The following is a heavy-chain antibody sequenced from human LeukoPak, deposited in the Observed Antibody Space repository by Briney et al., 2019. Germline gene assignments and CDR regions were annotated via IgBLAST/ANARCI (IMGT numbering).Heavy chain of an antibody. CDR3: TRVPHGCSSTSCYPDY. Sequence: AGGSLRLSCTASGFTFGDYAMSWVRQAPGKGLEWVGFIRSKAYGGTTEYAASVKGRFTISKDDSKSIAYLQMNSLKTEDTAVYYCTRVPHGCSSTSCYPDYWGQGTLVTVSS. D-gene: IGHD2-2*01. V-gene: IGHV3-49*04. J-gene: IGHJ4*02. CDR1: GFTFGDYA. CDR2: IRSKAYGGTT.